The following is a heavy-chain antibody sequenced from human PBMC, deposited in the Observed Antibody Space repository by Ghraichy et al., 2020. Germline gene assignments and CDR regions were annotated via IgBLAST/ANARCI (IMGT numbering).Heavy chain of an antibody. CDR1: GDSISSSNW. CDR2: IYHSGST. D-gene: IGHD3-22*01. V-gene: IGHV4-4*02. CDR3: ARDTRELQDSSGYYFDY. Sequence: SETLSLTCAVSGDSISSSNWWSWVRQPPGKGLEWIGEIYHSGSTNYNPSLKSRVTISVDKSKNQFSLKLSSVTAADTAVYYCARDTRELQDSSGYYFDYWGQGTLVTVSS. J-gene: IGHJ4*02.